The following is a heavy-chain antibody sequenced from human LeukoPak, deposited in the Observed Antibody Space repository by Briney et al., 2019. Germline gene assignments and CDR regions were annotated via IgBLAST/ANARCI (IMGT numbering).Heavy chain of an antibody. CDR2: IYPGDSDT. V-gene: IGHV5-51*01. J-gene: IGHJ4*02. CDR3: ARRGRGYYYDSSGYYYVDY. D-gene: IGHD3-22*01. Sequence: GESLKISCKASGYSFTSYWIGWVRQMPGKGLEWMGIIYPGDSDTRYSPSFQGQVTISADKSISTAYLQWSNLKASDTAMYYCARRGRGYYYDSSGYYYVDYWGQGTLVTVSS. CDR1: GYSFTSYW.